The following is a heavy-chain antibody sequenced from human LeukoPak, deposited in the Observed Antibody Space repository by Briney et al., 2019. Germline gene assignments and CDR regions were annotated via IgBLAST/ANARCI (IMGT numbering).Heavy chain of an antibody. J-gene: IGHJ4*02. CDR2: IIPMFGTA. D-gene: IGHD1-1*01. CDR1: GDTFISYT. Sequence: SVKVSCKPSGDTFISYTMNWVRQAPGQGLEWMGGIIPMFGTANSAQKFQGRVTITTDESTSTAYMELSSLRYEDTAVYYCATYKLRHNWNVHTFDHWGPGTLVTVSS. V-gene: IGHV1-69*05. CDR3: ATYKLRHNWNVHTFDH.